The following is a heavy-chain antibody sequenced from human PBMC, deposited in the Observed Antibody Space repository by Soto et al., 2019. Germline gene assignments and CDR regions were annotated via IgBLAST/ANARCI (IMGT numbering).Heavy chain of an antibody. CDR3: ARHPSDFWFDP. Sequence: QLQLHESGPGLVKPSETLSLTCTVSGGSISSSSYFWGWIRQPPGKGLEWIGSIYYSGSTYYNPSLNSRLPAPVAPSTTQCSLTLSSVTAADTAVYYWARHPSDFWFDPWGQGTLVTVSS. CDR1: GGSISSSSYF. J-gene: IGHJ5*02. CDR2: IYYSGST. V-gene: IGHV4-39*01. D-gene: IGHD2-21*02.